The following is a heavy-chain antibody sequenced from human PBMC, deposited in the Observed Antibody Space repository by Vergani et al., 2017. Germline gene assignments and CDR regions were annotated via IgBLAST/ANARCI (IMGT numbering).Heavy chain of an antibody. J-gene: IGHJ4*02. CDR2: INSNSGSP. Sequence: QIHLVQSGSELKKPGASVKVSCKASGYDINNYALTLVRQAPGQGPEWMGWINSNSGSPTYAQAFTGRFVFSLDTSVNTAYLQINGLQSDDTAVYFCARVAVSGFLDYWGQGTQVTVSS. V-gene: IGHV7-4-1*02. CDR1: GYDINNYA. D-gene: IGHD6-19*01. CDR3: ARVAVSGFLDY.